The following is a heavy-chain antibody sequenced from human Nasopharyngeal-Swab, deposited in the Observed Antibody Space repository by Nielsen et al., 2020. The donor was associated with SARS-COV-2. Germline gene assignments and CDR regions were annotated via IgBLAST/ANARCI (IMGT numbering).Heavy chain of an antibody. V-gene: IGHV3-7*01. CDR3: ARDWIGNFDY. Sequence: VRQAPGKGLEWVANIKHNGSREFYVDSVKGRFTISRDNSKNTLYLQMNSLRAEDTAVYYCARDWIGNFDYWGQGTLVTVSS. CDR2: IKHNGSRE. J-gene: IGHJ4*02. D-gene: IGHD3-10*01.